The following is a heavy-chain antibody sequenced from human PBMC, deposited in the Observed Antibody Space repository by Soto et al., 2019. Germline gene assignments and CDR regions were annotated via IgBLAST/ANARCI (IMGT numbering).Heavy chain of an antibody. CDR2: IWNDGSDK. J-gene: IGHJ4*02. CDR1: GFSFVSHG. D-gene: IGHD3-3*01. CDR3: ARDYDTIFGIDH. Sequence: PGGSLRLSCAASGFSFVSHGMHWVRQAAGKGLEWVAVIWNDGSDKYYADSVKGRFVISRDNMNNTLYLQMNSLRAEDTAVYYCARDYDTIFGIDHWGQGTLVTVSS. V-gene: IGHV3-33*01.